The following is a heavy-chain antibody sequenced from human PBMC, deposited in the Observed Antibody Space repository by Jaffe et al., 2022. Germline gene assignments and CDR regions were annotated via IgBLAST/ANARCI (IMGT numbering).Heavy chain of an antibody. CDR3: AKGPGEDIVVVPAAAPFDY. CDR1: GFTFSSYG. V-gene: IGHV3-30*02. D-gene: IGHD2-2*01. Sequence: QVQLVESGGGVVQPGGSLRLSCAASGFTFSSYGMHWVRQAPGKGLEWVAFIRYDGSNKYYADSVKGRFTISRDNSKNTLYLQMNSLRAEDTAVYYCAKGPGEDIVVVPAAAPFDYWGQGTLVTVSS. J-gene: IGHJ4*02. CDR2: IRYDGSNK.